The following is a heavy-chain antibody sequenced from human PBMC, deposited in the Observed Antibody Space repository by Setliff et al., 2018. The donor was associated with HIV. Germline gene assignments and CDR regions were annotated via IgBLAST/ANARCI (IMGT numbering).Heavy chain of an antibody. V-gene: IGHV4-31*03. CDR2: MYHSGST. J-gene: IGHJ4*02. D-gene: IGHD3-9*01. Sequence: SETLSLTCSVSGVSITTDGYYWSWIRHYPGKGLKWIGYMYHSGSTYYNASLASRLIMSLDPSKNQFSLKLNSMTAADTAMYYCAGGRYFRDIRDSRLDFWGQGMLVTVSS. CDR1: GVSITTDGYY. CDR3: AGGRYFRDIRDSRLDF.